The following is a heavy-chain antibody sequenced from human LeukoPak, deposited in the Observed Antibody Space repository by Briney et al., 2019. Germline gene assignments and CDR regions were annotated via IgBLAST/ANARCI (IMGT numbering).Heavy chain of an antibody. V-gene: IGHV6-1*01. CDR2: TYYRSKWYN. D-gene: IGHD5-12*01. CDR3: AREDRAGGYSGYDYLYFDY. CDR1: GDSVSSNSAA. J-gene: IGHJ4*02. Sequence: SQTLSLTCAISGDSVSSNSAAWDWIRQSPSRGLEWLGRTYYRSKWYNDYTVSVKSRITINPDTSKNQFSLQLNSVTPEDTAVYYCAREDRAGGYSGYDYLYFDYWGQGTLVTVSS.